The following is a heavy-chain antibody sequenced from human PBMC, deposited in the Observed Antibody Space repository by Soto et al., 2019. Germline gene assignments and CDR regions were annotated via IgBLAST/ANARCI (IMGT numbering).Heavy chain of an antibody. D-gene: IGHD6-13*01. Sequence: GGSLRLSCGASGFTFSSYAMSWVRQAPGKGLEWVSAISGSGGSTYYTDSVKGRFTISRDNSKNTLYLQMNSLRAEDTAVYYCAKEFLDSSSWYALFDYWGQGTLVTVSS. J-gene: IGHJ4*02. CDR2: ISGSGGST. CDR3: AKEFLDSSSWYALFDY. V-gene: IGHV3-23*01. CDR1: GFTFSSYA.